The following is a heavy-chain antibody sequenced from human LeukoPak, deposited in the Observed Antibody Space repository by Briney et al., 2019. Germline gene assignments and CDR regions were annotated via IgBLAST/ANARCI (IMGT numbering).Heavy chain of an antibody. CDR2: ISYDGSNK. CDR1: GFTFSSYA. J-gene: IGHJ4*02. CDR3: ARDPADY. V-gene: IGHV3-30-3*01. Sequence: GGSLRLSCAASGFTFSSYAMHWVRQAPGKGLEWVAVISYDGSNKYYADSVKGRFTISRGNSKNTLYLQMNSLRAEDTAVYYCARDPADYWGQGTLVTVSS.